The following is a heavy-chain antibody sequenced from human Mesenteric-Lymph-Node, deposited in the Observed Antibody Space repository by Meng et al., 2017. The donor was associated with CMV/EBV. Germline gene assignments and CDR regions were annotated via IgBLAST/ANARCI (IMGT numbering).Heavy chain of an antibody. V-gene: IGHV1-2*02. J-gene: IGHJ6*02. Sequence: ASVKVSCKASGYTFTGYYMHWVRQAPGQGLEWMGWINPNSGGTNYAQKFQGRVTMTRDTSISTAYMELSRLRSDDTAVYYCTRGAWDYYYGMDVWGQGTTVTVSS. CDR1: GYTFTGYY. CDR3: TRGAWDYYYGMDV. CDR2: INPNSGGT. D-gene: IGHD7-27*01.